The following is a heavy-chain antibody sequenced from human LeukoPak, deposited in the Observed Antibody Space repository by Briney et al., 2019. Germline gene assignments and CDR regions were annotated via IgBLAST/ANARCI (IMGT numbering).Heavy chain of an antibody. V-gene: IGHV3-48*03. D-gene: IGHD5-18*01. Sequence: GGSLRLSCAASGFTISSYGMNWVRQAPGKGLEWVSYISSSGNTIDYADSVKGRFTISRDNAKNSLYLQMNSLRAEDTAVYYCSRLRGYSYGYADYWGQGTLVTVSS. J-gene: IGHJ4*02. CDR2: ISSSGNTI. CDR3: SRLRGYSYGYADY. CDR1: GFTISSYG.